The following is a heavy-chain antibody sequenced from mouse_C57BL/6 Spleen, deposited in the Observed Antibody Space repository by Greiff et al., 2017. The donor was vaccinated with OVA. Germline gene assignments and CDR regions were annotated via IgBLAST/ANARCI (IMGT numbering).Heavy chain of an antibody. CDR3: ARDYDYDGRFLAY. V-gene: IGHV3-6*01. CDR1: GYSITSGYY. D-gene: IGHD2-4*01. CDR2: ISYDGSN. Sequence: EVKLQESGPGLVKPSQSLSLTCSVTGYSITSGYYWNWIRQFPGNKLEWMGYISYDGSNNYNPSLKNRISITRDTSKNQFFLKLNSVTTEDTATYYCARDYDYDGRFLAYWGQGTLVTVSA. J-gene: IGHJ3*01.